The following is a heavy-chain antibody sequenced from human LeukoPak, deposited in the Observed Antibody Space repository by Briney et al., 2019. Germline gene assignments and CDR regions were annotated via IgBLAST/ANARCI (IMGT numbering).Heavy chain of an antibody. J-gene: IGHJ3*02. Sequence: QRWGSLLLSCGASGFPFSSYAVSWVRQAPGKGLEWVSTIVNSGDSTYYADSVKGRFTMSRDNSKNTLYLQMNSLRAEDTAVYYCAKVALEMATIDAFDIWGQGTMVTVSS. CDR2: IVNSGDST. V-gene: IGHV3-23*01. CDR3: AKVALEMATIDAFDI. D-gene: IGHD5-24*01. CDR1: GFPFSSYA.